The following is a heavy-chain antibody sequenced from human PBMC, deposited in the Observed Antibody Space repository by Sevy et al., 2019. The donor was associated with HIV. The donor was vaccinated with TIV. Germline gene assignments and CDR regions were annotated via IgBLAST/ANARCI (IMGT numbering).Heavy chain of an antibody. CDR3: AKGHYYGSGSYFYGMDV. J-gene: IGHJ6*02. Sequence: GGSLRLSCAASGFTFSSYAMSWVLQAPGKGLEWVSAISGSGGSTYYADSVKGRFTISRDNSKNTLYLQMNSLRAEDTAVYYCAKGHYYGSGSYFYGMDVWGQGTTVTVSS. D-gene: IGHD3-10*01. CDR2: ISGSGGST. V-gene: IGHV3-23*01. CDR1: GFTFSSYA.